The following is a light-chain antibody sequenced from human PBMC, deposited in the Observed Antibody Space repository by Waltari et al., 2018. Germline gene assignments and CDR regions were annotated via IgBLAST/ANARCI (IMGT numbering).Light chain of an antibody. Sequence: IVMTQSPDSLAVSLGERVSINCKSSQSVFYSSNNKNYLAWYQQKPGQPPKLLMYWASSREFGVPKRVSASGAGTDFTLTISSLEADDVAIYYCQQYYSMPLTFGPGTTVEI. CDR1: QSVFYSSNNKNY. CDR3: QQYYSMPLT. V-gene: IGKV4-1*01. J-gene: IGKJ3*01. CDR2: WAS.